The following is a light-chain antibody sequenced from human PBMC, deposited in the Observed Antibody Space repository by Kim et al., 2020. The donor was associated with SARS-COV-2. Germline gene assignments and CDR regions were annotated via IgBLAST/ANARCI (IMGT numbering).Light chain of an antibody. CDR3: QSADSSGIWV. V-gene: IGLV3-25*03. CDR1: AFPKQY. CDR2: EDS. Sequence: SYELTQPPSVSVSTGQTARITCSGDAFPKQYAYWYQQKPGQAPVLVIYEDSERPSGIPERFSGSSSGSTVTLSISGVQAEDESDYYCQSADSSGIWVFGGGTQLTVL. J-gene: IGLJ3*02.